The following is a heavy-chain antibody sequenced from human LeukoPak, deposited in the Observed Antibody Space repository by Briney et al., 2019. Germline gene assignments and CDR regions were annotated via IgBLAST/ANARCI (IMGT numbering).Heavy chain of an antibody. D-gene: IGHD3/OR15-3a*01. CDR2: ISWNSGSI. CDR1: GFTFDDHA. Sequence: PGGSLRLTCAASGFTFDDHAMYWVRQAPGKGLEWVSGISWNSGSIVYADSVQGRFTISRDNAKNSLYLQMNSLRAEDTALYYCAKALGWYYFDYWGQGTLVNVSS. V-gene: IGHV3-9*01. CDR3: AKALGWYYFDY. J-gene: IGHJ4*02.